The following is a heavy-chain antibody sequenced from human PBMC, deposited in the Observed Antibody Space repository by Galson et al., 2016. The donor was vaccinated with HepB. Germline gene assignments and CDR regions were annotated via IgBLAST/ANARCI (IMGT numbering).Heavy chain of an antibody. CDR2: ISGSGGST. Sequence: SLRLSCAASGFTFSNYAMSWVRQAPGKGLEWVSGISGSGGSTYYADSVKGRFTISRDNSKNTLFLQMHSLRAEDTAGYYCAKDWGFWNYDSSGTLDYWGQGTLVTVSS. V-gene: IGHV3-23*01. D-gene: IGHD3-22*01. CDR3: AKDWGFWNYDSSGTLDY. J-gene: IGHJ4*02. CDR1: GFTFSNYA.